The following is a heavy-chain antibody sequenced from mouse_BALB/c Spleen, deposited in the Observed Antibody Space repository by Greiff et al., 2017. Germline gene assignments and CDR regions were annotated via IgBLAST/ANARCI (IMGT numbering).Heavy chain of an antibody. CDR1: GYTFTSYY. Sequence: VKLMESGAELVKPGASVKLSCKASGYTFTSYYMYWVKQRPGQGLEWIGEINPSNGGTNFNEKFKSKATLTVDKSSSTAYMQLSSLTSEDSAVYYCTSLYYWGQGTTLTVSS. V-gene: IGHV1S81*02. J-gene: IGHJ2*01. CDR3: TSLYY. CDR2: INPSNGGT.